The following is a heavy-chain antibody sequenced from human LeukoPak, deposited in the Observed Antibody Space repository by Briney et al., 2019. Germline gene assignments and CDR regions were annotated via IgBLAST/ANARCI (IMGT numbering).Heavy chain of an antibody. J-gene: IGHJ4*02. Sequence: GGSLRLSCAASGFTLSSYWMSWVRQAPGKGLEWVANIKQDGSGKYYVDSVKGRFTISRDNAKNSLYLQMNSLRVEDTAVYYCARSFGWLQPFDYWGQGTLVTVSS. CDR1: GFTLSSYW. CDR3: ARSFGWLQPFDY. V-gene: IGHV3-7*01. CDR2: IKQDGSGK. D-gene: IGHD5-24*01.